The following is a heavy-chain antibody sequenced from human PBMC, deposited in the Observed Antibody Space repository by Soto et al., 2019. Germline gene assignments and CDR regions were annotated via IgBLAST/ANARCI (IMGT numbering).Heavy chain of an antibody. J-gene: IGHJ4*02. Sequence: QVQLVQSGAEVKKPGASVKVSCKASGYTFTSYGISWVRQAPGQGLEWMGWISAYNGNKKYAQKLQGRVTMTTDTSTGTAYMAPRSLRSDDTAVYSCARDSPPVDYWGQGTLVTVSS. V-gene: IGHV1-18*01. CDR3: ARDSPPVDY. CDR1: GYTFTSYG. CDR2: ISAYNGNK.